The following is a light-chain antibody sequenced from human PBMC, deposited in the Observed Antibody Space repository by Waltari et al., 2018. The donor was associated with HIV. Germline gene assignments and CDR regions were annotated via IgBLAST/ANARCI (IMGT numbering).Light chain of an antibody. Sequence: QSVLTQPPSASGTPGQRVTISCSGSSPNIGSHSVNWYQQLPGTAPKLLIYTNGQRPSGVPDRFSGSKSGTSASLAITGLQSKDEADYYCAAWDDSLIGVIFGGGTKLTVL. CDR2: TNG. CDR3: AAWDDSLIGVI. J-gene: IGLJ2*01. CDR1: SPNIGSHS. V-gene: IGLV1-44*01.